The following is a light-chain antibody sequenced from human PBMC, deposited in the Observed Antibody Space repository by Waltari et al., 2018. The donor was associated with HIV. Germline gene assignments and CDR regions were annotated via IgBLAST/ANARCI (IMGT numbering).Light chain of an antibody. Sequence: SSELPQDPAVSVALGQTVRITCQGDSLRSDYASWYQQKPGQAPVLVIYGKNNRPSGIPDRFSGSSSGNTASLTITGAQAEDEADYYCNSRDSSGNRVFGTGTKVTVL. CDR2: GKN. V-gene: IGLV3-19*01. J-gene: IGLJ1*01. CDR1: SLRSDY. CDR3: NSRDSSGNRV.